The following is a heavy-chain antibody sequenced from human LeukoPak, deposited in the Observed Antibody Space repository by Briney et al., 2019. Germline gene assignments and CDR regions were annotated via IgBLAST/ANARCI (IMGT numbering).Heavy chain of an antibody. D-gene: IGHD2/OR15-2a*01. CDR2: ISYDGSNK. V-gene: IGHV3-30-3*01. Sequence: PGRSLRLSCAASGFTFSSYAMHWVRQAPGKGLGWVAVISYDGSNKYYADSVKGRFTISRDNSKNTLYLQMNSLRAEDTAVYYCARDRWGVIAAYYFDYWGQGTLVTVSS. J-gene: IGHJ4*02. CDR3: ARDRWGVIAAYYFDY. CDR1: GFTFSSYA.